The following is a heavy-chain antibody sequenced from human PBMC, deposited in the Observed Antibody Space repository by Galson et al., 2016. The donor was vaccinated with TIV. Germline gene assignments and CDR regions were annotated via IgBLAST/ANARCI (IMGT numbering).Heavy chain of an antibody. Sequence: CAISGDSVSGNTAAWNWVRQSPSRGLEWLGRTYYTSKWNTEYAVSVKGRIIIRPDTSMNQVSLQLSSVIPDDTAVYYCSRGNWNYGMGGAMDVWGRGTTVTVSS. CDR3: SRGNWNYGMGGAMDV. CDR1: GDSVSGNTAA. CDR2: TYYTSKWNT. V-gene: IGHV6-1*01. J-gene: IGHJ6*02. D-gene: IGHD1-7*01.